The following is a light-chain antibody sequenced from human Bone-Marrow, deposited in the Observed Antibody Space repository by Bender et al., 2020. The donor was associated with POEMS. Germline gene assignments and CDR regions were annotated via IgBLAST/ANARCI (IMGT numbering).Light chain of an antibody. CDR1: SSDVGGYNY. V-gene: IGLV2-11*01. CDR2: DVT. J-gene: IGLJ2*01. Sequence: QSALTQPRSVSGSPGQSVTISCTGTSSDVGGYNYVSWYQQHPGKAPKLMIYDVTNRPSGVSNRFSGSKSVNTASLTISGLQAEDEADYYCCSYAGSAAFGIFGGGTMLTVL. CDR3: CSYAGSAAFGI.